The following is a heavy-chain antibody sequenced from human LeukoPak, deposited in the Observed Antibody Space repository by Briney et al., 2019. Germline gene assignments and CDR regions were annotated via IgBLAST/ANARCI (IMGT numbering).Heavy chain of an antibody. Sequence: SEALSLTCAVYGGSFSGYYWSWIRQPPGKGLEWIGEINHSGSTNYNPFLKSRVTISVDTSKNQFSLKLSSVTAADTAVYYCARYGDTAMGPIDYWGQGTLVTVSS. D-gene: IGHD5-18*01. V-gene: IGHV4-34*01. CDR3: ARYGDTAMGPIDY. CDR1: GGSFSGYY. J-gene: IGHJ4*02. CDR2: INHSGST.